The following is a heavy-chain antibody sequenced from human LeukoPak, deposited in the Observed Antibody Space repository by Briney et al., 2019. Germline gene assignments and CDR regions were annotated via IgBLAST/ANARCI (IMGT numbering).Heavy chain of an antibody. CDR1: GFPFSAYD. CDR3: VRGALPGDNWYFDL. J-gene: IGHJ2*01. Sequence: PGGSLRLSCATSGFPFSAYDMHWVRRAPGKGLEWVSAFGSAGDTYYPGAVKGRFTISRDYATDSLYLQMNSLRAGDTAVYFCVRGALPGDNWYFDLWGRGTLVTVSS. CDR2: FGSAGDT. V-gene: IGHV3-13*01.